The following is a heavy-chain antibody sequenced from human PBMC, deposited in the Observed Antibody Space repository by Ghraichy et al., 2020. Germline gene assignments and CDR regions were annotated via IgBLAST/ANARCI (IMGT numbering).Heavy chain of an antibody. CDR1: EFTFSIYS. J-gene: IGHJ3*02. CDR3: ARENSVAGTRALDI. CDR2: IWHDGTTK. D-gene: IGHD6-19*01. V-gene: IGHV3-33*01. Sequence: GGSLRLSCAASEFTFSIYSMHWVRQAPGKGLEWMTVIWHDGTTKYYADSVKGRFAISRDNSKNTLYLQMNSLRAEDTAVYYCARENSVAGTRALDIRGQGTMVTVSS.